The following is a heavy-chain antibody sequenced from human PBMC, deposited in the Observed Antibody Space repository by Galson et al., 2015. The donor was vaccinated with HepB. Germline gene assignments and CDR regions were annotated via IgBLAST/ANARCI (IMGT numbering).Heavy chain of an antibody. D-gene: IGHD1-1*01. V-gene: IGHV1-69*06. CDR3: ARGKTTNYYYGMDL. CDR2: IIPIFGTP. CDR1: GGTFRNFA. Sequence: SVKVSCKASGGTFRNFAMSWVRQVPGQGLEWMGGIIPIFGTPHYAQKFRDRVTITADTLTRTAYMEMSSLRSDDAAVYYCARGKTTNYYYGMDLWGQGTTVTVSS. J-gene: IGHJ6*02.